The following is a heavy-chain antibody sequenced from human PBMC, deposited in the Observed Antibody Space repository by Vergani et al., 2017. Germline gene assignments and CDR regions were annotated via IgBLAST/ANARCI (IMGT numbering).Heavy chain of an antibody. CDR2: ISWNSGSL. J-gene: IGHJ4*01. V-gene: IGHV3-9*01. CDR1: GFTFDDLA. Sequence: EVQLVESGGGLVQPGRSLRLSCAASGFTFDDLAMHWVRQAPGKGLECVSGISWNSGSLGYADSVKGRFTISRDNAKNSLYLQMNSLRAEDTAFYYCVKEKIDLGSYFFDSWGHGIMVTVSS. CDR3: VKEKIDLGSYFFDS. D-gene: IGHD2/OR15-2a*01.